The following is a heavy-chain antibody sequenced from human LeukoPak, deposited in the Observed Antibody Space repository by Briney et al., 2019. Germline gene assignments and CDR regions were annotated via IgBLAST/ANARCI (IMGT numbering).Heavy chain of an antibody. J-gene: IGHJ3*02. CDR3: ATEGGSGSYYGDDAFDM. Sequence: GGSLRLSCEASGFSFTNTWMSWVRQAPGKGLEWVGRVKSKADDGTTDYAAPVQGRFTISRVDSKNTLSLQMNSLKTEDTAVYYCATEGGSGSYYGDDAFDMWGQGTMVTVSS. CDR2: VKSKADDGTT. CDR1: GFSFTNTW. V-gene: IGHV3-15*01. D-gene: IGHD3-10*01.